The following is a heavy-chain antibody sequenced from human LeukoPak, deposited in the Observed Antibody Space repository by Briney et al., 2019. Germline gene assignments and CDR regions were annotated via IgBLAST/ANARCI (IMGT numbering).Heavy chain of an antibody. Sequence: SETLSLTCTVSGFSISGGYSWGWIRQPPGKGLEWIGSIYQSGTTYYSPSLKSRVTLSVDTSNNQFSLKLNSVTAADTAVYYCARERGEELDYWGQGTLVTVSS. J-gene: IGHJ4*02. D-gene: IGHD3-3*01. CDR1: GFSISGGYS. CDR2: IYQSGTT. CDR3: ARERGEELDY. V-gene: IGHV4-38-2*02.